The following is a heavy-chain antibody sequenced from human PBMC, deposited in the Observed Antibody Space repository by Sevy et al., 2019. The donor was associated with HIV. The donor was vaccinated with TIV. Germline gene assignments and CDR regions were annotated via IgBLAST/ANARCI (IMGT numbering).Heavy chain of an antibody. D-gene: IGHD2-2*01. Sequence: GGSLRLSCAASGFNFDKYAMTWVRQAPGKGLECVSTISGSGGTTYYADSVKGRFTISRDNSRNTLSLQMNNLRVEDTAIYFCAKDHTTPAKYYFDSWGQGTLVTVSS. J-gene: IGHJ4*02. CDR3: AKDHTTPAKYYFDS. CDR1: GFNFDKYA. V-gene: IGHV3-23*01. CDR2: ISGSGGTT.